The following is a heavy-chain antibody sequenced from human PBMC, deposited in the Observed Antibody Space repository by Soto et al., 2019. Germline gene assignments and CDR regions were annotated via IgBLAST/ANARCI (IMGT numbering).Heavy chain of an antibody. CDR3: ARDYCGGDCYSEYFQH. CDR1: GFTFSSYA. Sequence: QVQLVESGGGVVQPGRSLRLSCAASGFTFSSYAMHWVRQAPGKGLEWVAVISHDGSNKYYADSVKGRFTISRDNSKNTLYLQMNSLRAEDTAVYYCARDYCGGDCYSEYFQHWGQGTLVTVSS. V-gene: IGHV3-30-3*01. CDR2: ISHDGSNK. D-gene: IGHD2-21*02. J-gene: IGHJ1*01.